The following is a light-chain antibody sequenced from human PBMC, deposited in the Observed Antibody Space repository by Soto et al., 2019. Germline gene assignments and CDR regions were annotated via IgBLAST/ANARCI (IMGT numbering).Light chain of an antibody. CDR2: DAS. CDR3: HQRSNWPWT. V-gene: IGKV3-11*01. J-gene: IGKJ1*01. Sequence: EIVLTQSPVTLSLSPGERATLSCRASQSVSSDLAWYQQKPGQAPRLLIYDASNRATGIPARFSGSGSGTDFTLTISSLEPEDFAVYCCHQRSNWPWTFGQGTKVEIK. CDR1: QSVSSD.